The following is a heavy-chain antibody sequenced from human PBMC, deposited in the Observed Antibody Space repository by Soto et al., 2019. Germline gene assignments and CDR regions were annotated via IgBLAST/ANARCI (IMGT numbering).Heavy chain of an antibody. CDR3: AKDPKSTVRFNWFDP. Sequence: EMQLSESGGGLVQPGGSLRLSCAASGFTFGSYAMSRVRQAPGKGLEWVSAISGGGSGTYYADSVKGRFTISRDNSKKTLFLQMNSLRVEDTAIYYCAKDPKSTVRFNWFDPWGQGTLVTVSS. D-gene: IGHD2-8*02. V-gene: IGHV3-23*01. J-gene: IGHJ5*02. CDR2: ISGGGSGT. CDR1: GFTFGSYA.